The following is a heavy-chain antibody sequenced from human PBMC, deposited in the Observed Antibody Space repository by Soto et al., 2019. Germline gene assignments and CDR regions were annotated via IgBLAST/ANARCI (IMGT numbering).Heavy chain of an antibody. Sequence: GSLRLSCLASGFTFTDHYMDWVRQAPGTGLEWIARTKNKPNNYTTTYAASVKGRFTISRDDSESSLYLQMNNLKTEDTAVYYCAREIRRDYYYYYPLDVWGQGTTVTVSS. V-gene: IGHV3-72*01. CDR3: AREIRRDYYYYYPLDV. CDR1: GFTFTDHY. CDR2: TKNKPNNYTT. J-gene: IGHJ6*02.